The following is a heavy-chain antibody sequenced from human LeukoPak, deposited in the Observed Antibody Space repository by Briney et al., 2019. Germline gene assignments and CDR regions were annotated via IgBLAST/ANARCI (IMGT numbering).Heavy chain of an antibody. CDR2: IKQDGSEK. CDR3: ASASPSAEYFQH. V-gene: IGHV3-7*01. Sequence: PGRSLRLSCAASGSTFSSYWMSWVRQAPGKGLEWVANIKQDGSEKYYVDSVKGRFTISRDNAKNSLYLQMNSLRAEDTAVYYCASASPSAEYFQHWGQGTLVTVSS. CDR1: GSTFSSYW. J-gene: IGHJ1*01.